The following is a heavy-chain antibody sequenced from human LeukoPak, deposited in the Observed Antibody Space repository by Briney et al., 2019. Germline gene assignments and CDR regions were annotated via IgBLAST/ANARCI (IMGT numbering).Heavy chain of an antibody. CDR1: GYTFTGYY. D-gene: IGHD5-18*01. V-gene: IGHV1-2*02. Sequence: GASVKVSCKAYGYTFTGYYMHWVRQAPGQGLEWMGWINPNSGGTNYAQKFQGRVTMTRDTSISTAYMELSRLRSDDTAVYYCARVVGTAMDPFGYWGQGTLVTVSS. CDR3: ARVVGTAMDPFGY. J-gene: IGHJ4*02. CDR2: INPNSGGT.